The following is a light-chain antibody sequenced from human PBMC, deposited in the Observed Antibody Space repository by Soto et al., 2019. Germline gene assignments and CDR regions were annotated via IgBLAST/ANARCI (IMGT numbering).Light chain of an antibody. Sequence: ERLMRLSPAPLSQSPGARATLSCRASQTKSGTLAWYQQKPGQAPRLLIHGASTRAPGFPARFSGSGSGTDFHLNISSLQSEDFAVYSGQQYDNWRWTFGKGTK. J-gene: IGKJ1*01. CDR2: GAS. V-gene: IGKV3-15*01. CDR1: QTKSGT. CDR3: QQYDNWRWT.